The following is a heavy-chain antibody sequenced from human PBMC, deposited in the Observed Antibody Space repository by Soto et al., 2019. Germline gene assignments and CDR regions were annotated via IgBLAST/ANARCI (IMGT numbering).Heavy chain of an antibody. CDR1: AVTFTGYG. Sequence: GGSLRLSCAASAVTFTGYGMHWVRQAPGKGLEWVAVIRFDGSNIYYADSVKGRFTISRDNARNMLYLQMNSLRAEDTAVYYCARSGYSSGWYELSGIDYWGQGTLVTVSS. J-gene: IGHJ4*02. V-gene: IGHV3-33*01. CDR2: IRFDGSNI. D-gene: IGHD6-19*01. CDR3: ARSGYSSGWYELSGIDY.